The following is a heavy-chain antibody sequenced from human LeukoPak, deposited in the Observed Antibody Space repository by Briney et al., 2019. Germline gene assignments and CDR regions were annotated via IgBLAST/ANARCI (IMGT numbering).Heavy chain of an antibody. CDR2: IYHSGST. V-gene: IGHV4-30-2*01. J-gene: IGHJ6*02. CDR1: GDSISSDGYS. CDR3: ARETRYCSGGSCYSGMDV. Sequence: PSETLSLTCAVSGDSISSDGYSWSWIRQPPGKGLEWIGYIYHSGSTYYTPSLESRVTISVDRSKNQFSLKLSSVTAAGTAVYYCARETRYCSGGSCYSGMDVWGQGTTVTVSS. D-gene: IGHD2-15*01.